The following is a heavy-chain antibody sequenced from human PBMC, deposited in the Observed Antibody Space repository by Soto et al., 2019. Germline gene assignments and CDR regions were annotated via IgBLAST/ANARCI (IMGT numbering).Heavy chain of an antibody. Sequence: ASVKVSCKASGYTFTGYYMHWVRQAPGQGLEWMGWINPNSGGTNYAQKFQGWVTMTRDTSISTAYMELSRLRSDDTAVYYCARGLHLLRFFAPPLGAEYYFDYWGKGTLVTVPS. CDR2: INPNSGGT. D-gene: IGHD3-3*01. V-gene: IGHV1-2*04. CDR1: GYTFTGYY. CDR3: ARGLHLLRFFAPPLGAEYYFDY. J-gene: IGHJ4*02.